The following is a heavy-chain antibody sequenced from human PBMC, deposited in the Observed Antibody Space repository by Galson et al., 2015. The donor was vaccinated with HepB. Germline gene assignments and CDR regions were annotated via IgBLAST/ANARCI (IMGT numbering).Heavy chain of an antibody. Sequence: SLRLSCAASGFTFSDSYMSWIRQAPGKGLEWLSYMGGSGDTNSADSVKGRFTISRDNAKSSLYLQMNSLRAEDTALYYCARGSTGAFDIWGQGTLVTVSS. V-gene: IGHV3-11*06. J-gene: IGHJ3*02. CDR3: ARGSTGAFDI. CDR1: GFTFSDSY. D-gene: IGHD2-8*02. CDR2: MGGSGDT.